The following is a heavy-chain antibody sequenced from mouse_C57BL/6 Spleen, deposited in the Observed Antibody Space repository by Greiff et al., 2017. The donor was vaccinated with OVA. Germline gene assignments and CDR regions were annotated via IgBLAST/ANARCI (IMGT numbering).Heavy chain of an antibody. CDR1: GFAFSSSW. V-gene: IGHV1-82*01. J-gene: IGHJ2*01. D-gene: IGHD1-1*01. CDR3: ARAGDYYGSSDY. CDR2: IYPGDGDT. Sequence: QVLLKQSGPELVKPGASVKISCTASGFAFSSSWMNWVKQRPGKGLEWIGRIYPGDGDTNYNGKFKGKATLTADKSSSTAYMQLSSLTSEDSAVYVCARAGDYYGSSDYRGQGTTLTVSS.